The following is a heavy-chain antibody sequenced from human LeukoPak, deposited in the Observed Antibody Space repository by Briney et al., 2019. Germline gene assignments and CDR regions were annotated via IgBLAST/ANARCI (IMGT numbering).Heavy chain of an antibody. CDR1: GFIFSRDA. CDR2: ISDSGDTT. D-gene: IGHD1-26*01. CDR3: AKDGWAAPPKFDP. J-gene: IGHJ5*02. Sequence: GGSLRLSCAASGFIFSRDALGWVRQAPGKGLEWVSAISDSGDTTYYADSVRGRFTISRDNSKNTLHLQMNSLRADDAAVYYCAKDGWAAPPKFDPWGQATLVTVSP. V-gene: IGHV3-23*01.